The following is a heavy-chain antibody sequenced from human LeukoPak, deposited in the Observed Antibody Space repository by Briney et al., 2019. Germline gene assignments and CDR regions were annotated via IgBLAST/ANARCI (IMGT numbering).Heavy chain of an antibody. D-gene: IGHD6-19*01. Sequence: GGSLRLSCAASGFTFSSYPMSWVRQAPGKGLEWVSSISSSSSYKYYADSVKGRFTISRDNAKNSLYLQMNSLRSEDTAVYYCARDRGQQCLVRPKPIYFDYWGQGTVVSVS. CDR1: GFTFSSYP. V-gene: IGHV3-21*01. CDR3: ARDRGQQCLVRPKPIYFDY. CDR2: ISSSSSYK. J-gene: IGHJ4*02.